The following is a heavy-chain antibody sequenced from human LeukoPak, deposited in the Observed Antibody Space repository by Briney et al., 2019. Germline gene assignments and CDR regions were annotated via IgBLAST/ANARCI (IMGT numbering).Heavy chain of an antibody. CDR2: ISYDGSNK. CDR1: GFTFSSYG. J-gene: IGHJ4*02. CDR3: AKVMIAFNAFDY. Sequence: PGGSLRLSCAAPGFTFSSYGMHWVRQAPGKGLEWVAVISYDGSNKYYADSVKGRFTISRDNSKNTLYLQMNSLTVEDTAVYYCAKVMIAFNAFDYWAREPWSPSPQ. D-gene: IGHD3-22*01. V-gene: IGHV3-30*18.